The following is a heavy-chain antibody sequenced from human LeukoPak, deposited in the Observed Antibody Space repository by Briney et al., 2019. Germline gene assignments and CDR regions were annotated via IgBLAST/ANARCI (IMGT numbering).Heavy chain of an antibody. J-gene: IGHJ6*03. Sequence: PPGGSLRLSCAASGFTFSGSAMHWVRQASGKGLEWVGRVRSKANSYATAYAASVKGRFTISRDDSKNTAYLQMNSLKIEDTAVYYCTTSSSPYYYYYYMDVWGKGTTVTVSS. D-gene: IGHD6-6*01. V-gene: IGHV3-73*01. CDR1: GFTFSGSA. CDR2: VRSKANSYAT. CDR3: TTSSSPYYYYYYMDV.